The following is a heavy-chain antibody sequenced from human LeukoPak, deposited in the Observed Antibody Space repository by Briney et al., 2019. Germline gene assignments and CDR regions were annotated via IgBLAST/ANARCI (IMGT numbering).Heavy chain of an antibody. Sequence: SQTLSLTCTVSGGSISSGSYYWSWIRQPAGKGLEWIGRIYTSGSTNYNPSLKSRVTISVDTSKNQFSLKLSSVTAADTAVYYCVRGYYYYMDVWGKRTTVTVSS. CDR3: VRGYYYYMDV. D-gene: IGHD3-10*01. CDR1: GGSISSGSYY. V-gene: IGHV4-61*02. J-gene: IGHJ6*03. CDR2: IYTSGST.